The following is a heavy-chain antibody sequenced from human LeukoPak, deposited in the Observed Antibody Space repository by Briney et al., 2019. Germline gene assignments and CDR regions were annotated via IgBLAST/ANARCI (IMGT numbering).Heavy chain of an antibody. CDR2: ISSSSCYI. CDR3: ARSPTTVTTHFDY. CDR1: GFTFSSYA. J-gene: IGHJ4*02. V-gene: IGHV3-21*01. D-gene: IGHD4-11*01. Sequence: GGSLRLSCAASGFTFSSYAMNWVRQAPGKGLEWVSSISSSSCYIYYADSVKGRFTISRDNAKNSLYLQMNSLRAEDTAVYYCARSPTTVTTHFDYWGQGTLVTVSS.